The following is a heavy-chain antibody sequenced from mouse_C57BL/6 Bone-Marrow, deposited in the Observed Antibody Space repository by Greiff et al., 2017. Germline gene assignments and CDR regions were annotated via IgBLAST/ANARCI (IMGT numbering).Heavy chain of an antibody. V-gene: IGHV1-72*01. CDR3: ARDYCGSTGAMDY. CDR1: GYTFTSYW. CDR2: IDPNSGGP. D-gene: IGHD1-1*01. Sequence: VQLQQPGAELVKPGASVKLSCKASGYTFTSYWMHWVKQRPGRGLEWIGRIDPNSGGPKYNEKFKSKANLTVDKPSSTAYMQLSSLTSEDSAVYYCARDYCGSTGAMDYWGQGTSVTVSS. J-gene: IGHJ4*01.